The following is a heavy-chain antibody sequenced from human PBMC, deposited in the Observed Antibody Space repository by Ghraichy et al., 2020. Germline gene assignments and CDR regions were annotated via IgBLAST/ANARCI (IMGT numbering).Heavy chain of an antibody. J-gene: IGHJ4*02. CDR2: IYYSGST. CDR3: ARVGGSYSNFDY. D-gene: IGHD1-26*01. V-gene: IGHV4-59*01. CDR1: GGSISSYY. Sequence: SETLSLTCTVSGGSISSYYWSWIRQPPGKGLEWIGYIYYSGSTNYNPSLKSRVTISVDTSKNQFSLKLSSVTAADTAVYYCARVGGSYSNFDYWGQGTLVTVSS.